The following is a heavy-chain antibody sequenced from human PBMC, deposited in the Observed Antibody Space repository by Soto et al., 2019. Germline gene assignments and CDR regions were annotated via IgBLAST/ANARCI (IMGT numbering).Heavy chain of an antibody. J-gene: IGHJ4*02. CDR3: ARAAPLRYSGYALDH. Sequence: QVQLVSSGAEVKKPGASVKVSCRASGYTFTDYYIHWVRQAPGQGLQWVGWINPNIGATEYAQKVQGRVTMTRDPSISTVYMEVTRLRSDDTALYFCARAAPLRYSGYALDHWGQGTRVTVST. D-gene: IGHD5-12*01. CDR2: INPNIGAT. V-gene: IGHV1-2*02. CDR1: GYTFTDYY.